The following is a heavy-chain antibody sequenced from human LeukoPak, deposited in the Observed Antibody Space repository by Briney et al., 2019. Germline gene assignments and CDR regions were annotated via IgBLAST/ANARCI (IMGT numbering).Heavy chain of an antibody. V-gene: IGHV3-53*01. CDR2: TYTGGNS. Sequence: PGGSLRLSCAASGFTVSSNHMVWVRQAPGKGLEWVSVTYTGGNSYYADSVKGRFIISRDNSKNTLYLQMNSLRAEDTAVYYCANGAYWGQGTLVTVSS. CDR3: ANGAY. J-gene: IGHJ4*02. CDR1: GFTVSSNH.